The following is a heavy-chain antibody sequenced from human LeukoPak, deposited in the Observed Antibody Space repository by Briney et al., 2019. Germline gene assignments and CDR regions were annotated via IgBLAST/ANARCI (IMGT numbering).Heavy chain of an antibody. CDR2: VSDDGNNI. J-gene: IGHJ4*02. CDR3: VRDRDSTGYYDY. CDR1: GFTFSNYP. V-gene: IGHV3-30*04. Sequence: GRSLRLSCAACGFTFSNYPMHCVRQAPSKGLEGVAGVSDDGNNIYYADSVKGRFTISRDNSKNTLYLQTNSLRAEDTALYYCVRDRDSTGYYDYWGQGTLVTVSS. D-gene: IGHD3-22*01.